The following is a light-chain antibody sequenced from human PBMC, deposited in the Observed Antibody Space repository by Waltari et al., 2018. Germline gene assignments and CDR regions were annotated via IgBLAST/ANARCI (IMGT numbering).Light chain of an antibody. CDR3: QQYSSYPYT. V-gene: IGKV4-1*01. J-gene: IGKJ2*01. Sequence: DIVMTQSPDSLAVSLDERATINCKSSQSVLYSSNNKNYLAWYQQKPGQPPKLLIYWASTRESGVPDRFSGSGSGTDFTLTISSLQAEDVAVYYCQQYSSYPYTFGQGTKLEI. CDR2: WAS. CDR1: QSVLYSSNNKNY.